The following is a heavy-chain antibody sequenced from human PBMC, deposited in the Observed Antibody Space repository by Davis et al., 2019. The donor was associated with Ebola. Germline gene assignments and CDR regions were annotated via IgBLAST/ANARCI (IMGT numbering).Heavy chain of an antibody. D-gene: IGHD2-2*01. CDR2: INHSGST. V-gene: IGHV4-34*01. Sequence: MPSETLSLTCAVYGGSFSGYYWNWIRQPPGKGLEWIGEINHSGSTNYNPSLKSRVTISVDTSKNQFSLKLSSVTAADTAVYYCARGLGTCSSTSCYRSNWFDPWGQGTLVTVSS. CDR3: ARGLGTCSSTSCYRSNWFDP. CDR1: GGSFSGYY. J-gene: IGHJ5*02.